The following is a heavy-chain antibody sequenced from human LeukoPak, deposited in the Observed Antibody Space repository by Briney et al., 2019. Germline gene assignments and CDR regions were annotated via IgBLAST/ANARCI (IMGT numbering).Heavy chain of an antibody. V-gene: IGHV3-7*01. CDR3: AREASIRRDHIVVVPAAIN. CDR2: IKQDGSEK. CDR1: GFTFSSYW. J-gene: IGHJ4*02. Sequence: GGSLRLSCAASGFTFSSYWMSWVRQAPGKGLEWVANIKQDGSEKYYVDSVKGRFTISRDNAKNSLYLQVNSLRAEDTAVYYCAREASIRRDHIVVVPAAINWGQGTLVTVSS. D-gene: IGHD2-2*02.